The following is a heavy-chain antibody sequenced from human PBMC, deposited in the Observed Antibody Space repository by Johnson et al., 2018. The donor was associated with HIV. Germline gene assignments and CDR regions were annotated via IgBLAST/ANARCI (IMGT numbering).Heavy chain of an antibody. CDR3: ARVQLLADDVFNI. D-gene: IGHD3-10*01. J-gene: IGHJ3*02. V-gene: IGHV3-74*01. Sequence: VQLVESGGDLVQPGGSLRLSCVGSGFTFSTNWMHWVRQAPGKGLVWVSRINSDGSSTSYADSVQGRFTISRDNAKNTLYLQMDSLGAEDTAVYYCARVQLLADDVFNIWGQGTMVTVSS. CDR2: INSDGSST. CDR1: GFTFSTNW.